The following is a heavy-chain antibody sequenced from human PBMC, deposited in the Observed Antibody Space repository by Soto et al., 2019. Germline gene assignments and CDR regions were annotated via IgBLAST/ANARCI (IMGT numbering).Heavy chain of an antibody. CDR1: GFTFDDYA. D-gene: IGHD3-16*02. J-gene: IGHJ4*02. V-gene: IGHV3-9*01. Sequence: PGGSLRLSCAASGFTFDDYAMHWVRQAPGKGLEWVSGISWNSGSIGYADSVKGRFTISRDNAKNSLYLQMNSLRAEDTALYYCAKPRFTFGGVIVYYFDYWGQGTLVTVSS. CDR3: AKPRFTFGGVIVYYFDY. CDR2: ISWNSGSI.